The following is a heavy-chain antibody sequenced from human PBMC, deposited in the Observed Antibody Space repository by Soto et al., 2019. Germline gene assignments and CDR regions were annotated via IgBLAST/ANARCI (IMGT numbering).Heavy chain of an antibody. J-gene: IGHJ4*02. CDR2: IYGGGSDP. CDR3: AKNRGHEPPYYSDS. Sequence: EVQLLESGGGLVQPGGSLRLSCAASGFVFRDYAMNWVRQTPGKGLEWVSSIYGGGSDPNYADSVKGRFTISRDNSKNTLYLQMSSLRAEDTAMYYCAKNRGHEPPYYSDSWGQGTLVTVSS. V-gene: IGHV3-23*01. CDR1: GFVFRDYA.